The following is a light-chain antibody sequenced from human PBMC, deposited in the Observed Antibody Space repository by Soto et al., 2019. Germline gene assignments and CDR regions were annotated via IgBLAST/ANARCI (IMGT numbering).Light chain of an antibody. CDR2: DAS. CDR1: QSISNN. CDR3: QQRSSWPFT. J-gene: IGKJ4*02. Sequence: EIVLTQSPSTLSLSPGERATISCRASQSISNNLAWYQQKAGQDPRLLIYDASIRAIGVPARFSGSGSGTDFTLSISSLEPEDVAVYYCQQRSSWPFTFGGGTKVDIK. V-gene: IGKV3-11*01.